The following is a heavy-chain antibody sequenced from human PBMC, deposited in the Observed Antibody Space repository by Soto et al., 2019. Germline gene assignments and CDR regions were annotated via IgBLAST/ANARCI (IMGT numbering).Heavy chain of an antibody. CDR1: GFSLSTSGVG. J-gene: IGHJ3*02. CDR2: IYWDDDK. V-gene: IGHV2-5*02. CDR3: AHSFYYDILTGPPTGPYDAFDI. Sequence: SGPTLVNPTQTLTLTCTFSGFSLSTSGVGVGWIRQPPGKALEWLALIYWDDDKRYSPSLKSRLTITKDTSKNQVVLTMTNMDPVDTATYYCAHSFYYDILTGPPTGPYDAFDIWGQGTMVTVSS. D-gene: IGHD3-9*01.